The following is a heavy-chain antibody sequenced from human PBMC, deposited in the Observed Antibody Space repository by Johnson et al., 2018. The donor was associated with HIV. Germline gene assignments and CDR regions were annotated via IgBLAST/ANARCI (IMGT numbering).Heavy chain of an antibody. CDR1: GFTFTDHY. CDR2: IRNDGSKK. V-gene: IGHV3-30*02. CDR3: ARDRVGATAFDV. D-gene: IGHD1-26*01. J-gene: IGHJ3*01. Sequence: QVQLVESGGGVVRPGGSLRLSCVASGFTFTDHYMDWVRQAPGKGLEWVAFIRNDGSKKYYADSVKGRFTISRDNAKNTLYLQMNSLRAEDTAVYYCARDRVGATAFDVWGQGTLVTVSS.